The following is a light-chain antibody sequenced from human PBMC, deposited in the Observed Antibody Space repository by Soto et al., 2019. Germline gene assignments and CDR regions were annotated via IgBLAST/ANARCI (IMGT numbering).Light chain of an antibody. CDR3: ATWDDTLSRPV. J-gene: IGLJ3*02. CDR1: PSDIGRNA. CDR2: GNN. Sequence: QSVLTQPPSASGTPGQRVTISCSGSPSDIGRNAVIWYQQLPGAAPMLLVFGNNQRPSGVPDRFSGSKSGTSASLAISNLQSEDEAEYHCATWDDTLSRPVFGGGTKLTVL. V-gene: IGLV1-44*01.